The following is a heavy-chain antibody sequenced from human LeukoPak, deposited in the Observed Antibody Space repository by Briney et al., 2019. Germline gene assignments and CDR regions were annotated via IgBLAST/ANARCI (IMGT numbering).Heavy chain of an antibody. J-gene: IGHJ4*02. CDR3: ARLRGENSSWYVLRGRESDIGFDY. Sequence: SETLSLTCTVSGGSISSSSYYWGWIRQPPGKGLEWIGSIYYSGSTYYNPSLKSRVTISVDTSKNQFSLKLSSVTAADTAVYYRARLRGENSSWYVLRGRESDIGFDYWGQGTLVTVSS. D-gene: IGHD6-13*01. V-gene: IGHV4-39*01. CDR2: IYYSGST. CDR1: GGSISSSSYY.